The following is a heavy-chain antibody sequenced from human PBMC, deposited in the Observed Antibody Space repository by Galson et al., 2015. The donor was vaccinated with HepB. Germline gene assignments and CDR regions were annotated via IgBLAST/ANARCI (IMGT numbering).Heavy chain of an antibody. CDR1: GYTFTSYY. CDR3: ARSKRDDFWSGYYGITTDYYYGMDV. J-gene: IGHJ6*02. D-gene: IGHD3-3*01. Sequence: SVKVSCKASGYTFTSYYMHWMRQAPGQGLEWMGIINPSGGSTSYAQKFQGRVTMTRDTSTSTVYMELSSLRSEDTAVYYCARSKRDDFWSGYYGITTDYYYGMDVWGQGTTVTVSS. CDR2: INPSGGST. V-gene: IGHV1-46*01.